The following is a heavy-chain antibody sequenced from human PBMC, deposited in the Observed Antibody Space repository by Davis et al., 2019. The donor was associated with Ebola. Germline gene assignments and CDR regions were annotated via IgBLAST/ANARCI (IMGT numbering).Heavy chain of an antibody. CDR2: IKQDGSQR. J-gene: IGHJ6*02. Sequence: PGGSLRLSCVVSGFSFRMYWMSWVRQAPGRGLEWVANIKQDGSQRYYVDSVKGRFTISRDNARNSLYLQMNSLRAEDTAVYYCAREPSPLRVFYYYYGMDVWGQGTTVTVSS. V-gene: IGHV3-7*01. CDR1: GFSFRMYW. CDR3: AREPSPLRVFYYYYGMDV.